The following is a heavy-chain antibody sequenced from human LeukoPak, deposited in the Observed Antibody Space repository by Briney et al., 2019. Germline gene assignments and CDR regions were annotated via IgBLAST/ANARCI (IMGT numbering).Heavy chain of an antibody. J-gene: IGHJ5*02. V-gene: IGHV1-2*02. CDR3: ATDLPRYSSSWYFRFDP. D-gene: IGHD6-13*01. CDR2: INPNSGGT. CDR1: GYTFTGYY. Sequence: GASVKVSCKASGYTFTGYYMHWVRQAPGQGLEWMGWINPNSGGTNYAQKFQGRVTMTEDTSTDTAYMELSSLRSEDTAVYYCATDLPRYSSSWYFRFDPWGQGTLVTVSS.